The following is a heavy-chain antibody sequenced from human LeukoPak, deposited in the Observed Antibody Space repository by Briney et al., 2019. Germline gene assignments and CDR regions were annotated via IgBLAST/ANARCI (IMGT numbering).Heavy chain of an antibody. Sequence: PGGSLRLSCAAPGYTFRDNSLNWVRQAPGKGLEWGSSISASGSYKYYVDSVKGRFTISRDNAKNSLYLQMNALRAEDTAVYYCARGPLHVVVPAATWFDPWGQGIRVTVSS. CDR2: ISASGSYK. J-gene: IGHJ5*02. V-gene: IGHV3-21*01. D-gene: IGHD2-2*01. CDR1: GYTFRDNS. CDR3: ARGPLHVVVPAATWFDP.